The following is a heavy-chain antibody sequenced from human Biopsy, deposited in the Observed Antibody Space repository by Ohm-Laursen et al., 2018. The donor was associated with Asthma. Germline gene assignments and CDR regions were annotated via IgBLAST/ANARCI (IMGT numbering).Heavy chain of an antibody. CDR2: IMTVFVTT. J-gene: IGHJ6*02. CDR1: GGTFSNFA. Sequence: SSVKASRKVPGGTFSNFAISWVRQAPGQGLEWLGGIMTVFVTTNHAPTCQGRVTITADESTSTAYMEVTSLRSEDKAIYYCARCQVGYSSGWSLLLKKIYYSGMDVWGQGTAVTVSS. V-gene: IGHV1-69*01. D-gene: IGHD6-19*01. CDR3: ARCQVGYSSGWSLLLKKIYYSGMDV.